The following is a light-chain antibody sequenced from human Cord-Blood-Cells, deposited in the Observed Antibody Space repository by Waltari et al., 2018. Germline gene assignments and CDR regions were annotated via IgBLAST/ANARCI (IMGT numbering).Light chain of an antibody. J-gene: IGKJ5*01. V-gene: IGKV1-33*01. CDR1: QDTSNY. Sequence: IQMTQSPSSLSASVGDRVPITCQASQDTSNYLNLYQQKPGKAPKLLISDASNLETGVPSRFSGSGSGTEFTFTISSLQPEDSATYDCQQYDNLPITVGQGTRLEIK. CDR2: DAS. CDR3: QQYDNLPIT.